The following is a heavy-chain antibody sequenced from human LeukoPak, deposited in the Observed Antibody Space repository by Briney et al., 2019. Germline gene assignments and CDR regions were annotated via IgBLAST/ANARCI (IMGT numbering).Heavy chain of an antibody. CDR2: IYYSGST. J-gene: IGHJ4*02. V-gene: IGHV4-59*08. CDR1: GGSINSYY. Sequence: SETLSLTCTVSGGSINSYYWSCIRQPPGKRLEWIGYIYYSGSTNYNPSLKSRVTISVDTSKKQFSLKLSSVTAADTAVYYCARHRPGPYDYWGQGTLVTVSS. CDR3: ARHRPGPYDY.